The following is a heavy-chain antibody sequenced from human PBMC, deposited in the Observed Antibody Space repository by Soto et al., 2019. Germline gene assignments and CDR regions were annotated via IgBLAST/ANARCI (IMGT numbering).Heavy chain of an antibody. D-gene: IGHD3-3*01. J-gene: IGHJ4*02. CDR3: VGGLVGEN. Sequence: PSETLSLTCAVYGGSFSGYYWSWIRQPPGKGLEWIGEINHSGSTNYNPSLKSRVTIAVDTSKNQFSLKLSSVTAADTAVYYCVGGLVGENWGQGTLVTVSS. CDR1: GGSFSGYY. V-gene: IGHV4-34*01. CDR2: INHSGST.